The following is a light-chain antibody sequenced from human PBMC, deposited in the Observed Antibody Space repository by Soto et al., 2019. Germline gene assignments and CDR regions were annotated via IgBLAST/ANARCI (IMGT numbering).Light chain of an antibody. CDR3: QQYGGMWT. J-gene: IGKJ1*01. CDR1: QSVRSN. CDR2: GAS. V-gene: IGKV3-20*01. Sequence: EVVMTQSPATLSVSPGERVTLSCRASQSVRSNLAWYQQKPGQSPRLLIYGASNRATGIPDRFSGSGSGTDFTLTISRLEPEDFAVYYCQQYGGMWTFGQGTKVDIK.